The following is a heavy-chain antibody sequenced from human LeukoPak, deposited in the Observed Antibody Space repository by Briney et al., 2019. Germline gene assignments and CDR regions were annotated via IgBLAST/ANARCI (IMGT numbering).Heavy chain of an antibody. CDR3: AREGGITMVRGVSHP. V-gene: IGHV4-61*02. J-gene: IGHJ5*02. CDR1: GGSISSGSYY. Sequence: SQTLSLTCTVSGGSISSGSYYWSWIRQPAGKGLEWIGRIYTSGSTNYNPSLKSRVTISVDTSKNRFSLKLSSVTAADTAVYYCAREGGITMVRGVSHPWGQGTLVTVSS. CDR2: IYTSGST. D-gene: IGHD3-10*01.